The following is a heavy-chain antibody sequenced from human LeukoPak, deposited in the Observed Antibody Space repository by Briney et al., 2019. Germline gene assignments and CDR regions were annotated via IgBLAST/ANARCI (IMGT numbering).Heavy chain of an antibody. J-gene: IGHJ4*02. Sequence: GGSLRLSCAASGFTFDDYAMHWVRQAPGKGLEWVSAISISGGSTFYADSVKGRFTISRDNSKNTLYLQMNSLRAEGTAVYYCAKISGSYYEGPLDYWGQGTLVTVSS. CDR3: AKISGSYYEGPLDY. CDR2: ISISGGST. D-gene: IGHD1-26*01. CDR1: GFTFDDYA. V-gene: IGHV3-23*01.